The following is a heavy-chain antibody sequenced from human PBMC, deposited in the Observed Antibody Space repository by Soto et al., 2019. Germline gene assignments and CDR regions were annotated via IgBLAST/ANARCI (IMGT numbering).Heavy chain of an antibody. V-gene: IGHV3-66*01. J-gene: IGHJ5*02. D-gene: IGHD3-22*01. Sequence: EVQLVESGGGLVQPGGSLRLSCAASGFTVSSNYMSWVRQAPGKGLEWGSVIYSDDTTYYADSVKCRFTISRDNSKNTLYLQRNRLRAEDTAVYYCARNGDGSDYRGWFDPWGQGTLVTVSS. CDR1: GFTVSSNY. CDR2: IYSDDTT. CDR3: ARNGDGSDYRGWFDP.